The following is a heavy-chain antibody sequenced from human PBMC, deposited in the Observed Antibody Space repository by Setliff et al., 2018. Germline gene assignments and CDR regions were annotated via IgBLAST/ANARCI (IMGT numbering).Heavy chain of an antibody. CDR3: ARENGYCSGGACYFMFDY. D-gene: IGHD2-15*01. J-gene: IGHJ4*02. Sequence: SETLSLTCTVSGGSISSRTYYWSWIRQPPGKGLEWIGYIHYSGTTNYNPSLKSRVTLSLDTAKNQFSLELRAVTAADTALYYCARENGYCSGGACYFMFDYWGQGTLV. CDR1: GGSISSRTYY. CDR2: IHYSGTT. V-gene: IGHV4-61*01.